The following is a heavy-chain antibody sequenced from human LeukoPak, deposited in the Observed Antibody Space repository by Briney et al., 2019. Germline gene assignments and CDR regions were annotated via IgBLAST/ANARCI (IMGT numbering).Heavy chain of an antibody. D-gene: IGHD2-8*01. CDR1: GASINDYY. Sequence: PSETLSLTCSVSGASINDYYWTWIRQPTEKGLEWIGYVYHTGTSGYHPSLKSRVAMSLDTSKNQVSLKLRSVTAADTAVYFCTRVVNGGHFDYWGQGTLVTVSS. J-gene: IGHJ4*02. V-gene: IGHV4-59*01. CDR2: VYHTGTS. CDR3: TRVVNGGHFDY.